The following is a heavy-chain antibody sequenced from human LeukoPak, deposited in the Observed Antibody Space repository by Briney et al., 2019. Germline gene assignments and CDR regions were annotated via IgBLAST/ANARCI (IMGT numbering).Heavy chain of an antibody. CDR1: GGSISSGSYY. D-gene: IGHD6-19*01. V-gene: IGHV4-61*02. CDR3: ASGSIAVAGILDY. Sequence: SETLSLTCTVSGGSISSGSYYWSWIRQPAGKGLEWIGRIYTSGSTNYNPSLKSRVTISVDTSKNQFSLKLSSVTAADTAVYYCASGSIAVAGILDYWGQGTLVTVSS. J-gene: IGHJ4*02. CDR2: IYTSGST.